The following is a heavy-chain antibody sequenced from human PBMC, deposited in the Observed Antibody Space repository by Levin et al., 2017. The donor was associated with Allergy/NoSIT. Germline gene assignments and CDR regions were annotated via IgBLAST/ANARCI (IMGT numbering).Heavy chain of an antibody. V-gene: IGHV3-23*01. J-gene: IGHJ6*02. CDR3: AKVSYSYGYAGMDV. CDR1: GFTFSSYA. D-gene: IGHD5-18*01. Sequence: GGSLRLSCAASGFTFSSYAMSWVRQAPGKGLEWVSAISGSGGSTYYADSVKGRFTISRDNSKNTLYLQMNSLRAEDTAVYYCAKVSYSYGYAGMDVWGQGTTVTVSS. CDR2: ISGSGGST.